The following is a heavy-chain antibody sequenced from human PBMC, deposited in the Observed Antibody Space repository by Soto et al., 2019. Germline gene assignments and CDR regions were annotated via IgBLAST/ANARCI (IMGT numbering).Heavy chain of an antibody. Sequence: PGGSLRLSCVASGFTFSNYAMSWVSQAPGKGLEWVSTISGSGGSTYYADSVKGRFTISRDNSKSTVYLQINSLRAEDTATYYCAKDGAMYGGSDCYPDYGGQEPLFTSSP. CDR2: ISGSGGST. CDR3: AKDGAMYGGSDCYPDY. V-gene: IGHV3-23*01. CDR1: GFTFSNYA. D-gene: IGHD2-21*02. J-gene: IGHJ4*02.